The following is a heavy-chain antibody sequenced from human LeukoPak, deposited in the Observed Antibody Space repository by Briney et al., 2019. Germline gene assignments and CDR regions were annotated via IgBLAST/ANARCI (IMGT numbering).Heavy chain of an antibody. CDR3: ARVAYCGSGCSSGSRWYFDL. CDR1: GGSISSYY. CDR2: IYYSGST. V-gene: IGHV4-59*01. J-gene: IGHJ2*01. Sequence: PSETLSLTCTVPGGSISSYYWSWIRQPPGKGLEWIGYIYYSGSTNYNPSLKSRVTISVDTSKNQFSLKLSSVTAADTAVYYCARVAYCGSGCSSGSRWYFDLWGRGTLVTVSS. D-gene: IGHD2-21*02.